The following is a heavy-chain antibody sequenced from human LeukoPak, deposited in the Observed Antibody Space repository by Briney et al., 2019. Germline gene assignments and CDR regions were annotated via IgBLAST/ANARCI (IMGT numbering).Heavy chain of an antibody. V-gene: IGHV1-2*02. CDR3: ARGAYSSGSYYFDH. CDR1: GYTFTGYY. J-gene: IGHJ4*02. Sequence: ASVKVSCKASGYTFTGYYMHWVGQSPGQGLEWMGWINPNSGGTNYAQKFQGRVTITADESTSTAYMQLSSLRSEDTAVYYCARGAYSSGSYYFDHWGQGTLVTVSS. D-gene: IGHD6-19*01. CDR2: INPNSGGT.